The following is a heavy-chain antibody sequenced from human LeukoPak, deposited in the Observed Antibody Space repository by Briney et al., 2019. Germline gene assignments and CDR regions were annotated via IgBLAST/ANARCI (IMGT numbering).Heavy chain of an antibody. V-gene: IGHV3-7*01. CDR2: IKQGGSEK. CDR1: GFTFSSFW. J-gene: IGHJ4*02. D-gene: IGHD3-10*01. Sequence: GGSLRLSCAASGFTFSSFWMTWVRQAPGKGLEWVANIKQGGSEKFYVDSVKGRFTISRDNAKNSLYLQMDSLRAEDTAVYYCARHRYYGSGNYYSYFFDYWGQGTLVTVSS. CDR3: ARHRYYGSGNYYSYFFDY.